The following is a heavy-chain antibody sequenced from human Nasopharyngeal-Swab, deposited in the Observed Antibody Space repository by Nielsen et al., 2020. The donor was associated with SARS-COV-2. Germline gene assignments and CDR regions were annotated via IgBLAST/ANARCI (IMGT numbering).Heavy chain of an antibody. CDR1: GFTFSSYA. V-gene: IGHV3-48*03. CDR3: ARDHPYNWNYGGYYYYGMDV. J-gene: IGHJ6*02. D-gene: IGHD1-7*01. Sequence: GESLKISCAASGFTFSSYAMHWVRQAPGKGLEWVSYISSSGSTIYYADSVKGRFTISRDNAKNSLYLQMNSLRAEDTAVYYCARDHPYNWNYGGYYYYGMDVWGQGTTVTVSS. CDR2: ISSSGSTI.